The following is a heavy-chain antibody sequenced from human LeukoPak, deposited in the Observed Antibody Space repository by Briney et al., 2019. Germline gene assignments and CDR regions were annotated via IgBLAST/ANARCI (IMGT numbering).Heavy chain of an antibody. CDR3: ARELDYGDYTVYFDY. V-gene: IGHV1-18*01. D-gene: IGHD4-17*01. Sequence: ASVKVSCKASGGTFSSYAISWVRQAPGQGLEWMGWISAYNGNTNYAQKLQGRVTMTTDTSTSTAYMELRSLRSDDTAVYYCARELDYGDYTVYFDYWGQGTLVTVSS. CDR2: ISAYNGNT. CDR1: GGTFSSYA. J-gene: IGHJ4*02.